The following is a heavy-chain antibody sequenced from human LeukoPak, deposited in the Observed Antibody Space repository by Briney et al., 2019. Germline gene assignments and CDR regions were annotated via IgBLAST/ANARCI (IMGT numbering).Heavy chain of an antibody. CDR2: VFYRDSFSYGGTT. CDR3: ARQISGNKDY. D-gene: IGHD1/OR15-1a*01. CDR1: GVSISGYY. J-gene: IGHJ4*02. V-gene: IGHV4-59*05. Sequence: PSETLSLTCTVSGVSISGYYWIWIRQSPGRGLEWIGSVFYRDSFSYGGTTFYNPSLQSRVTISVDTSKNAFSLKLSSVTAAGTAVYYCARQISGNKDYWGQGTLVTVSS.